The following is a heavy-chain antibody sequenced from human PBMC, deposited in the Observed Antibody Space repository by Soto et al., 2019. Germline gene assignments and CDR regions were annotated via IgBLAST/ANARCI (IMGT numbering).Heavy chain of an antibody. Sequence: GGSLRLSCAASGFTFSSYGMHWVRQAPGKGLEWVAVIWYDGSNKYYADSVKGRFTISRDNSKNTLYLQMNSLRAEDTAVYYCVRDVARLEWSLAPHYMDVWGKGTTVTVSS. CDR2: IWYDGSNK. CDR3: VRDVARLEWSLAPHYMDV. V-gene: IGHV3-33*01. J-gene: IGHJ6*03. D-gene: IGHD3-3*01. CDR1: GFTFSSYG.